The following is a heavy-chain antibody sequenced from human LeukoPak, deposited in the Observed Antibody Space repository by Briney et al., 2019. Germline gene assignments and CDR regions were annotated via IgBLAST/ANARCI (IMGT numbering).Heavy chain of an antibody. V-gene: IGHV1-24*01. CDR3: ATAKFCDGDCYSYYFDY. CDR2: FDPEDGET. J-gene: IGHJ4*02. D-gene: IGHD2-21*01. CDR1: GYTLTGLS. Sequence: EASVKVSCKVSGYTLTGLSMHWVRQAPGKGLEWMGGFDPEDGETIYAQKFQGRVTMTEDTSTDTAYMELSSLRSEDTAVYYCATAKFCDGDCYSYYFDYWGQGTLVTVSS.